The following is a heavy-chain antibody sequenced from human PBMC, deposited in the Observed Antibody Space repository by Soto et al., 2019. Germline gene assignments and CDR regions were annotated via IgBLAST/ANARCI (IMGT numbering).Heavy chain of an antibody. CDR3: ARVGYCSGGRCYQPFDP. CDR1: GGSISSGGYS. D-gene: IGHD2-15*01. V-gene: IGHV4-30-2*01. CDR2: IYHSGST. Sequence: SETLSLTCAVSGGSISSGGYSWSWIRQPPGKGLEWIGYIYHSGSTYYNPSLKSRVTISVDRSKNQFSLKLSSVTAADTAFYYCARVGYCSGGRCYQPFDPWGQGTLVTVSS. J-gene: IGHJ5*02.